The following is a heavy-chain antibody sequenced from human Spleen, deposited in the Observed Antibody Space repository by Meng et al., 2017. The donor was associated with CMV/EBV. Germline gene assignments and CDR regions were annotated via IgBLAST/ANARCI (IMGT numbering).Heavy chain of an antibody. J-gene: IGHJ5*02. CDR2: INPSGGT. V-gene: IGHV1-2*02. D-gene: IGHD1-14*01. CDR1: GYTFIAYD. CDR3: ARDQYDRTNWFDP. Sequence: CKASGYTFIAYDMHWVRQAPGQGLGWMGWINPSGGTKYAQKFQGRVTMTRDTSINTAYMELSRLRSDDTAVYYCARDQYDRTNWFDPWGQGTLVTVSS.